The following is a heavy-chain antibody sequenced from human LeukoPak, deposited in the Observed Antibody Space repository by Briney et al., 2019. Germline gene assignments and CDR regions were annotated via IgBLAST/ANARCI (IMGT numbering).Heavy chain of an antibody. Sequence: ASVKVSCKASGYTFTSYGISWVRQSPGQGLEWMGWISPYNGNTDHAQKFQGRVTMTTDTFTSTAYMDLRSLRSDDTAVYYCARKLYDSSRYGQTHYFDNWGQGTLVTASS. J-gene: IGHJ4*02. D-gene: IGHD3-22*01. V-gene: IGHV1-18*01. CDR3: ARKLYDSSRYGQTHYFDN. CDR1: GYTFTSYG. CDR2: ISPYNGNT.